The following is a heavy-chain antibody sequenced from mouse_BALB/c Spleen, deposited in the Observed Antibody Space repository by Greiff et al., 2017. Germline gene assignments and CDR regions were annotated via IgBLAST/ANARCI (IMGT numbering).Heavy chain of an antibody. CDR2: IRLKSNNYAT. V-gene: IGHV6-6*02. D-gene: IGHD4-1*01. J-gene: IGHJ2*01. Sequence: VQLKESGGGLVQPRGSMKLSCVASGFTFSNYWMNWVRQSPEKGLEWVAEIRLKSNNYATHYAESVKGRFTISRDDSKSSVYLQMNNLRAEDTGIYYCTRSLGYFDYWGQGTTLTVSS. CDR1: GFTFSNYW. CDR3: TRSLGYFDY.